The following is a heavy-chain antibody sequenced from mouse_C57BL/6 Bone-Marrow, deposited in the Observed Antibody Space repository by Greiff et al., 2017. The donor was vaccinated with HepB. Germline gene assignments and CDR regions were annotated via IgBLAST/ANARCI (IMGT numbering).Heavy chain of an antibody. V-gene: IGHV14-3*01. CDR1: GFNIKNTY. CDR3: ARGVITTVVATRNYFDY. CDR2: IDPANGNT. J-gene: IGHJ2*01. Sequence: EVKLMESVAELVRPGASVKLSCTASGFNIKNTYMHWVKQRPEQGLEWIGRIDPANGNTKYAPKFQGKATITADTSSNTAYLQLSSLTSEDTAIYYCARGVITTVVATRNYFDYWGQGTTLTVSS. D-gene: IGHD1-1*01.